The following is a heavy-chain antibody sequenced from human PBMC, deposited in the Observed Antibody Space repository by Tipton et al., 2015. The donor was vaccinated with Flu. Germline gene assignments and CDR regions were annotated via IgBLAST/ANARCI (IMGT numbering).Heavy chain of an antibody. J-gene: IGHJ6*02. D-gene: IGHD3-22*01. CDR2: IYHSGST. CDR1: GYSISSGYY. CDR3: AREGTMIVADSGMDA. V-gene: IGHV4-38-2*02. Sequence: LRLSCTVSGYSISSGYYWGWIRQPPGKGLEWIGSIYHSGSTYYNPSLKSRVTISVDTSKNQFSLKLSSVTAADTAVYYCAREGTMIVADSGMDAWGQGTTVTVSS.